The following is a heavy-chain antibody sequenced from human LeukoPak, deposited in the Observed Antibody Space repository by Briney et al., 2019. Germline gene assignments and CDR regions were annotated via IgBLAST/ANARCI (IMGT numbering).Heavy chain of an antibody. V-gene: IGHV3-23*01. Sequence: GGSLTLSCAASGFTFRSYAMSWVRPAPRKGLAWVSAISGSGGSTYYADSVKGRFTISRDNSKNTLYLQMNSLRAEDTAVYYCASHHYYDSSGLDDYFDYWGQGTLVTVSS. J-gene: IGHJ4*02. CDR2: ISGSGGST. CDR3: ASHHYYDSSGLDDYFDY. D-gene: IGHD3-22*01. CDR1: GFTFRSYA.